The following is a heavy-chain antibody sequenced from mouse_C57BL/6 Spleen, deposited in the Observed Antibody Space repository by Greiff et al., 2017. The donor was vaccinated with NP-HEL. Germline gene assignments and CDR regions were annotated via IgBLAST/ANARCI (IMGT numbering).Heavy chain of an antibody. CDR1: GYTFTSYG. CDR3: AGSGDYDRGTWFAY. CDR2: IYPRSGNT. D-gene: IGHD2-4*01. V-gene: IGHV1-81*01. J-gene: IGHJ3*01. Sequence: VQLQESGAELARPGASVKLSCKASGYTFTSYGISWVKQRTGQGLEWIGEIYPRSGNTYYNEKFKGKATLTADKSSSTSYLALRSLTSEDSAVYFGAGSGDYDRGTWFAYWGQGTLVTVSA.